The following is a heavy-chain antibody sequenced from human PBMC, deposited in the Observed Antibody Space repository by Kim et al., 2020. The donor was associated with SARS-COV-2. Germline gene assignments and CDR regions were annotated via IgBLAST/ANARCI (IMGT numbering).Heavy chain of an antibody. CDR3: ARAQSPLRYLECFDY. V-gene: IGHV3-30*01. Sequence: GSVKGRVTISRDNSRNKRYLQMNGLRAEDTAVYYCARAQSPLRYLECFDYWGQGTLVAVSS. J-gene: IGHJ4*02. D-gene: IGHD3-3*01.